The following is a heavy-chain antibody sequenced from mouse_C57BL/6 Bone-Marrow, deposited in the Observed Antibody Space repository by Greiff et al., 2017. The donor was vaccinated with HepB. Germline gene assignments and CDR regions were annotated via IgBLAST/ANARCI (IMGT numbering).Heavy chain of an antibody. CDR2: IWRGGST. Sequence: VQLKESGPGLVQPSQSLSITCTVSGFSLTSYGVHWVRQSPGKGLEWLGVIWRGGSTDYNAAFMSRLSITKDNSKSQVFFKMNSLQADDTAIYYCAKGLWLRRTPHYYAMDYWGQGTSVTVSS. J-gene: IGHJ4*01. CDR3: AKGLWLRRTPHYYAMDY. D-gene: IGHD2-2*01. V-gene: IGHV2-5*01. CDR1: GFSLTSYG.